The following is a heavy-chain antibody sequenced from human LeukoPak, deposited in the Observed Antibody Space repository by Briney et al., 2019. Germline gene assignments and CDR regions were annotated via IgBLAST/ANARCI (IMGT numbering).Heavy chain of an antibody. V-gene: IGHV1-18*01. CDR2: ISAYNGNT. D-gene: IGHD3-9*01. CDR3: ARDPTKYDILTGYLPDYFDY. J-gene: IGHJ4*02. CDR1: GYTFTSYG. Sequence: ASVKVSCKASGYTFTSYGMSWVRQAPGQGLAGMGWISAYNGNTNYEQKLQGRVTMTTDTSTSTAYMELRSLRSDDTAVYYCARDPTKYDILTGYLPDYFDYWGQGALVTVSS.